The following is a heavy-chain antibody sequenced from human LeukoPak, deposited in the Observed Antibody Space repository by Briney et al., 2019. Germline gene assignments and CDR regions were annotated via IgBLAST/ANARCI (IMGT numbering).Heavy chain of an antibody. V-gene: IGHV3-74*01. D-gene: IGHD3-22*01. CDR1: EFTFSSYW. J-gene: IGHJ4*02. CDR3: VRGIRDYYGPDY. CDR2: INPDGTTT. Sequence: GGSLRLSCAVSEFTFSSYWMHWVRQAPGKGLVWVSHINPDGTTTNYADSVKGRFTISRDNAKNTLYLQMNSLRAEDTAVYYCVRGIRDYYGPDYWGQGTLVTVSS.